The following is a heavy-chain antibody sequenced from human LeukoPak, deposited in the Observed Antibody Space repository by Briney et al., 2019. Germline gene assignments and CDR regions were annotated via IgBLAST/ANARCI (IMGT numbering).Heavy chain of an antibody. CDR1: GFTFDDYA. Sequence: PGRSLRLSCAASGFTFDDYAMHWVRQAPGKGLEWVSGISWNSGSIGYADSVKGRFTISRDNAKNSLYLQMNSLRAEDTALYYCAKVDHYYDSSGYFDYWGQGTLVTVSS. D-gene: IGHD3-22*01. V-gene: IGHV3-9*01. J-gene: IGHJ4*02. CDR2: ISWNSGSI. CDR3: AKVDHYYDSSGYFDY.